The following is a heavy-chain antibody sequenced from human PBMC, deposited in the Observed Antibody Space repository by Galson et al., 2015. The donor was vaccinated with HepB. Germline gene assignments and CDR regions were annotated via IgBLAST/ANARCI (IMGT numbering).Heavy chain of an antibody. D-gene: IGHD3-3*01. Sequence: SCKASGGTFSSYAISWVRQAPGQGLEWMGGIIPILGIANYAQKFQGRVTITADKSTSTAYMELSSLRSEDTAVYYCARNVRTFLEWSSGYYMDVWGKGTTVTVSS. CDR3: ARNVRTFLEWSSGYYMDV. V-gene: IGHV1-69*10. J-gene: IGHJ6*03. CDR1: GGTFSSYA. CDR2: IIPILGIA.